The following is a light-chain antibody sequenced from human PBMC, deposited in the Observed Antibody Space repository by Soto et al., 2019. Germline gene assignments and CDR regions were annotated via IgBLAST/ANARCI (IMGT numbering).Light chain of an antibody. CDR3: QQYIDWPPGT. CDR2: DTS. Sequence: EIVVTQSPATLSVSIGERVTLSCRASHTVSSSLAWYQQRPGQAPRLLIYDTSTRAAGISARFSGSGSGTEFTLTISSLQSEDFAVYYCQQYIDWPPGTFGQGTKVDI. V-gene: IGKV3-15*01. CDR1: HTVSSS. J-gene: IGKJ1*01.